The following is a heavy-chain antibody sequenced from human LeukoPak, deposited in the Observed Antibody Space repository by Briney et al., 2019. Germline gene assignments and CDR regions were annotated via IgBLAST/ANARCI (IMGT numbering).Heavy chain of an antibody. CDR1: GFTFSSYW. Sequence: GGSLRLSCAASGFTFSSYWMSWVRQAPGKGVGWVANIKQDGSEKYYVDSVKGRFTISRDNAKNSLYLQMNSLRAEDTAVYYCASLRFLDTFDYWGQGTLVTVSS. CDR3: ASLRFLDTFDY. V-gene: IGHV3-7*01. CDR2: IKQDGSEK. J-gene: IGHJ4*02. D-gene: IGHD3-3*01.